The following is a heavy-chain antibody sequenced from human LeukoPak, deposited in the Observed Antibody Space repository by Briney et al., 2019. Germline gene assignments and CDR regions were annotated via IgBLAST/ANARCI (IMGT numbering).Heavy chain of an antibody. Sequence: SETLSLTCTVSGDSISSYYWSWIRQPPGKGLEWIGFVFHNGYTNYNPSLKSRVTISVDTSKNQFSLKLSSVTAADTAVYYCAIHAVTSVTTARAFDIWGQGTMVTVSS. CDR2: VFHNGYT. CDR1: GDSISSYY. D-gene: IGHD4-17*01. CDR3: AIHAVTSVTTARAFDI. V-gene: IGHV4-59*08. J-gene: IGHJ3*02.